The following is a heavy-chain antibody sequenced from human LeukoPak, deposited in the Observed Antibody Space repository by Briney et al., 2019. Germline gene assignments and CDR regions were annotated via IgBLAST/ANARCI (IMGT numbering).Heavy chain of an antibody. V-gene: IGHV3-48*03. CDR1: GFTFNSYE. D-gene: IGHD3-22*01. CDR2: ISSSGSPI. J-gene: IGHJ4*02. Sequence: GGSLRLSCAASGFTFNSYEMNWVRQAPGKGLEWVSYISSSGSPIYYADSVKGRFTISRDNSKNTLYLQMNSLRAEDTAVYYCAKGDYYDLDYWGQGTLVTVSS. CDR3: AKGDYYDLDY.